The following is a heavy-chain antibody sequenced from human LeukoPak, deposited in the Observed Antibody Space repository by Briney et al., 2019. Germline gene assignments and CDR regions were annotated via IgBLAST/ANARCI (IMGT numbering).Heavy chain of an antibody. CDR3: AKGLVPAAIRVVDY. Sequence: GGSLRLSCAASGFTFSSYWMSWVRQAPGKGLEWVSAISASGGSTYYADSVKGRFTISRDNSQNTLYLQVNSLRAEDTAVYYCAKGLVPAAIRVVDYWGQGTLVTVSS. V-gene: IGHV3-23*01. D-gene: IGHD2-2*01. J-gene: IGHJ4*02. CDR2: ISASGGST. CDR1: GFTFSSYW.